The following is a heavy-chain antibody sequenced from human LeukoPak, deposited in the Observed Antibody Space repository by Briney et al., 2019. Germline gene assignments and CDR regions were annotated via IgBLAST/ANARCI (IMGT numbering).Heavy chain of an antibody. Sequence: PSETLSLTCIVSGGSISSYYWSWIRQPPGKGLEWIGYIYYSGSTNYNPSLKSRVTISVDTSKNQFSLRLSSVNAADTAVYYCARGLMMAVAGRGEFHYWGQGTLVTVSS. V-gene: IGHV4-59*01. J-gene: IGHJ4*02. D-gene: IGHD6-13*01. CDR1: GGSISSYY. CDR3: ARGLMMAVAGRGEFHY. CDR2: IYYSGST.